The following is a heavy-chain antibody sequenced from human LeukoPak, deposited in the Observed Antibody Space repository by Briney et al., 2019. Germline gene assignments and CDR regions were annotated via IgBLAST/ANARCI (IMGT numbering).Heavy chain of an antibody. J-gene: IGHJ4*02. CDR3: ARCYYSDSRTFDY. CDR2: IKQDGSER. Sequence: PGGSLRLSCAASGFTFSAYWMTWVRQAPGKGLEWVANIKQDGSERYYVDSVKGRFTISRDNAKNSLFLQMNSLRAEDTAVYYCARCYYSDSRTFDYWGQGTLVTVSS. D-gene: IGHD3-22*01. CDR1: GFTFSAYW. V-gene: IGHV3-7*05.